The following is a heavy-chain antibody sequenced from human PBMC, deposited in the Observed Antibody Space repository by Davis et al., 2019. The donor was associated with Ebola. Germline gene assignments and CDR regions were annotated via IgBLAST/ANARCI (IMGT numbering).Heavy chain of an antibody. CDR3: ARIPHAAAGIDY. CDR2: IFSNDEK. Sequence: SGPTLVKPPETLTLTCTVSGFSLSNARMGVSWIRQPPGKALEWLAHIFSNDEKSYSTSLKSRLTISKDTSKSQVVLTMTNMDPVDTATYYCARIPHAAAGIDYWGQGTLVTVSS. D-gene: IGHD6-13*01. J-gene: IGHJ4*02. CDR1: GFSLSNARMG. V-gene: IGHV2-26*01.